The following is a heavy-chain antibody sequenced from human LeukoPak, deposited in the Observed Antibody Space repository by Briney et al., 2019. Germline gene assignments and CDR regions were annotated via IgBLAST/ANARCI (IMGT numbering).Heavy chain of an antibody. D-gene: IGHD1-1*01. Sequence: PGGSLRLSCVASGFTFSSYWMNWVRQAPGKGLEWVANIKRDGSQKYYVDSVKGRFTISRDNAKNSLYLQMDNLRAEDTALYYCARAGNNWNDDILFDLWGQGTLVTVSS. J-gene: IGHJ5*02. CDR1: GFTFSSYW. CDR3: ARAGNNWNDDILFDL. V-gene: IGHV3-7*03. CDR2: IKRDGSQK.